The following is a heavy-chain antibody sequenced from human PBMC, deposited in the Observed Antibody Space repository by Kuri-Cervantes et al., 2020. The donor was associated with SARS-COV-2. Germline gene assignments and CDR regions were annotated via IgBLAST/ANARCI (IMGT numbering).Heavy chain of an antibody. CDR1: GYGFTGYY. CDR2: IKPNSGGT. D-gene: IGHD6-19*01. V-gene: IGHV1-2*02. J-gene: IGHJ5*01. Sequence: ASVKVSCKASGYGFTGYYVHWVRQAPGQGLEWMGWIKPNSGGTNYAQKFQGRVTMTRDTSISTAYMELRRLRPDDTAMYYCARVESNSGWDMISGPPGWFDFWGQGTLVTVSS. CDR3: ARVESNSGWDMISGPPGWFDF.